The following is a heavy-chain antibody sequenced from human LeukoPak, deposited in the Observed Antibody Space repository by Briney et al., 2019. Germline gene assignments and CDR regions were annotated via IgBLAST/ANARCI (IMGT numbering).Heavy chain of an antibody. CDR1: GFTFSSHW. J-gene: IGHJ6*03. Sequence: GGSLRLSCAASGFTFSSHWMSWVRQAPGKGLEWVANMKQDGSESYYVDSVKGRFTISRDNAKNSLYLQMNSLRAEDTAVYYCARKGCSSASCLYYYYMDVWGKGTTVTASS. V-gene: IGHV3-7*01. CDR3: ARKGCSSASCLYYYYMDV. CDR2: MKQDGSES. D-gene: IGHD2-2*01.